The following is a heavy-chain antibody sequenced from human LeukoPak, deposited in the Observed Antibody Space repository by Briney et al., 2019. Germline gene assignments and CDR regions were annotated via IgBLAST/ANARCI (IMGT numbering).Heavy chain of an antibody. J-gene: IGHJ4*02. Sequence: GGSLRLSCAASGFTFSSYAMSWVRQAPGKGLEWVSAISGSGGSTYYADSVKGRFTISRDNSKSTLYLQMNSLGAEDTAVYYCAETSRYSSSWTVDYWGQGTLVTVSS. D-gene: IGHD6-13*01. CDR2: ISGSGGST. V-gene: IGHV3-23*01. CDR1: GFTFSSYA. CDR3: AETSRYSSSWTVDY.